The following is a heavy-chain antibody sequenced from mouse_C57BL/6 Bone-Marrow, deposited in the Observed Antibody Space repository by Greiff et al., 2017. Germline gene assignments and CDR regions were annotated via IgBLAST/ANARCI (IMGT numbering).Heavy chain of an antibody. CDR3: ARSFITTVVAPYFDY. V-gene: IGHV1-72*01. J-gene: IGHJ2*01. CDR2: IDPNSGGT. D-gene: IGHD1-1*01. Sequence: QVQLQQPGAELVKPGASVKLSCKASGYTFTSYWMHWVKQRPGRGLEWIGRIDPNSGGTKYNEKFKSKATLTVDKPSSTAYMQRSSLTSEDSAVYYCARSFITTVVAPYFDYWGQGTTLTVSS. CDR1: GYTFTSYW.